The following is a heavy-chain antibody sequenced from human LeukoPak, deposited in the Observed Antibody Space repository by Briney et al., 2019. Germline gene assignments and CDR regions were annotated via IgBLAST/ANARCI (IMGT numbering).Heavy chain of an antibody. CDR3: ANSLFLRGYYIAY. V-gene: IGHV3-23*01. D-gene: IGHD3-22*01. CDR1: GFTFSSYA. CDR2: ISGSGGSI. J-gene: IGHJ4*02. Sequence: GGSLRLACAASGFTFSSYAMTWVRQAPGKGLDLVSTISGSGGSIYYADSVKGRFTISRDNSKNTLYLQMNSLRAEDTAVYYCANSLFLRGYYIAYWGQGTLVTVSS.